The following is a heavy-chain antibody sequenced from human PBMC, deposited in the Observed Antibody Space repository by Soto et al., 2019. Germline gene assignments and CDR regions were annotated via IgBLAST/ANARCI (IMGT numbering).Heavy chain of an antibody. Sequence: SETLSLTCTVSGGSISSYYWSWIRQPPGKGLEWIGYIYYSGSTNYNPSLKSRVTISVDTSKNQFSLKLSSVTAADTAVYYCARDGGVSSSWAYYYGMDVWGQGTKVTVSS. CDR2: IYYSGST. CDR1: GGSISSYY. V-gene: IGHV4-59*01. J-gene: IGHJ6*02. CDR3: ARDGGVSSSWAYYYGMDV. D-gene: IGHD6-13*01.